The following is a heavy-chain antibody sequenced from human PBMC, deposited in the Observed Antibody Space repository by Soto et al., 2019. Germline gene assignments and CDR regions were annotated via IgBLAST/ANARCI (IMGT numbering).Heavy chain of an antibody. CDR2: ISGRDDST. Sequence: EVQLLESGGDLVQPGGSLRLSCVASGFSFSNYAMSWVRQVPGKGLEGVSVISGRDDSTYYADSVKGRFTISRDNSKNTLYLQMNSLRAEDTAIYYCARDRERDAWYEDYWGQGTLVTVSS. J-gene: IGHJ4*02. CDR1: GFSFSNYA. V-gene: IGHV3-23*01. CDR3: ARDRERDAWYEDY. D-gene: IGHD6-13*01.